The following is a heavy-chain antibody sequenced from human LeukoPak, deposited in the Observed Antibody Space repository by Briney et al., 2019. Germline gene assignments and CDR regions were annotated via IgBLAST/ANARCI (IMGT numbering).Heavy chain of an antibody. CDR3: ARLFGSSTVADY. CDR2: IYSSGRT. V-gene: IGHV4-59*08. CDR1: GGSLNGHF. Sequence: SETLSLTCTVSGGSLNGHFWTWIRQPPGKGLDWIGYIYSSGRTTYNPSLENRVTISADTSKNQFSLRLSSVTAADTAVYYCARLFGSSTVADYWGQGTLVTVSS. J-gene: IGHJ4*02. D-gene: IGHD6-19*01.